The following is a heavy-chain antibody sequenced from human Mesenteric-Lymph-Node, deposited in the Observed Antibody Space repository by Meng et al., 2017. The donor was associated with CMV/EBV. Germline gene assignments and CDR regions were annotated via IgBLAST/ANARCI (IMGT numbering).Heavy chain of an antibody. D-gene: IGHD2-2*01. J-gene: IGHJ4*02. CDR1: GFTFTTYA. CDR3: AKDLTEYCSTTSCPHDS. CDR2: ISGSGHTT. V-gene: IGHV3-23*01. Sequence: GESLKISCAASGFTFTTYALSWVRQAPGKGLEWVSAISGSGHTTYYADSVKGRFTISRDNSKNMLYLQMSSLRAEDTAIYYCAKDLTEYCSTTSCPHDSWGQGTLVTVS.